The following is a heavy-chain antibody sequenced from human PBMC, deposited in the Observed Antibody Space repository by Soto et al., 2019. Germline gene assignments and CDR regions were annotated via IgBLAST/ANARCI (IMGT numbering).Heavy chain of an antibody. D-gene: IGHD6-13*01. CDR2: ISPFNGHT. CDR3: AREPPRATAGLNYFDP. V-gene: IGHV1-18*01. Sequence: QVPLVQSGTEVKKPGASVKVSCKTSGYTFINFGIGWVRQAPGQGLEWMGWISPFNGHTHYAQKFQGGVSLTTDTSTSTAFLELRSLTYDDTAVYYCAREPPRATAGLNYFDPWGQGTLVTVSS. J-gene: IGHJ5*02. CDR1: GYTFINFG.